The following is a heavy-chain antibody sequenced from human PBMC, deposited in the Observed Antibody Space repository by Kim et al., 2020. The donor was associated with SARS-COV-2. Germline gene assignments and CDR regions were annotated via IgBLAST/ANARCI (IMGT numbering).Heavy chain of an antibody. Sequence: ASVKVSCKASGYTFTGYYMHWVRQAPGQGLEWMGWINPNSGGTNYAQKFQGRVTMTRDTSISTAYMELSRLRSDDTAVYYCAREWGAATHYYYYGMDVWGQGTTVTVSS. J-gene: IGHJ6*02. V-gene: IGHV1-2*02. CDR3: AREWGAATHYYYYGMDV. CDR2: INPNSGGT. D-gene: IGHD2-15*01. CDR1: GYTFTGYY.